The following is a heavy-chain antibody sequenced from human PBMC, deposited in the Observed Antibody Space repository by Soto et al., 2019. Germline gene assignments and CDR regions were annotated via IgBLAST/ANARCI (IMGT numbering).Heavy chain of an antibody. J-gene: IGHJ5*02. CDR1: GYTFINYG. Sequence: QLVQSGVEVKKPGASVRVSCKASGYTFINYGISWVRQAPGQGLEWMGWISGYDGRTNYAQRFQGRVTMTTDTSTNTAYMELTSLTSDAAAVYYCARDWEDSRHINCFDPWGQGTLVTVSS. D-gene: IGHD1-26*01. V-gene: IGHV1-18*01. CDR2: ISGYDGRT. CDR3: ARDWEDSRHINCFDP.